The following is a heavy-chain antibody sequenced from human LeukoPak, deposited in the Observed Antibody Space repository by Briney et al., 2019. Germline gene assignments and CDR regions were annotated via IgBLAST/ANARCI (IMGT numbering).Heavy chain of an antibody. CDR1: GYTLTELS. CDR3: ARARVYCSAGSCYPSYSFDS. D-gene: IGHD2-15*01. CDR2: INHNTGGT. Sequence: ASVKVSCKVSGYTLTELSTHWVRQAPGKGLEWMGWINHNTGGTNYAQKFQGRVTMTRDTSISTAYMELSRLRSDDTAVYYCARARVYCSAGSCYPSYSFDSWGQGTLVTVSS. V-gene: IGHV1-2*02. J-gene: IGHJ4*02.